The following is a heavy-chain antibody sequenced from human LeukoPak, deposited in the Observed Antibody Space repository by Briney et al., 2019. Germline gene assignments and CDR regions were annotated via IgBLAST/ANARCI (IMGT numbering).Heavy chain of an antibody. CDR1: PGSISSSSYY. CDR3: ARDSDGSGSYLSWFDP. V-gene: IGHV4-39*07. CDR2: IYYSGST. Sequence: SETLSLTCTVSPGSISSSSYYWGWIRQPPGKGLEWIGSIYYSGSTYYNPSLKSRVTISVDTSKNQFSLKLSSVTAADTAVYYCARDSDGSGSYLSWFDPWGQGTLVTVSS. J-gene: IGHJ5*02. D-gene: IGHD3-10*01.